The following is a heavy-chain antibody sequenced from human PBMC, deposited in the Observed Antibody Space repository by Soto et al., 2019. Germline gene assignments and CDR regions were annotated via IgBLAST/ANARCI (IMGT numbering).Heavy chain of an antibody. Sequence: SETLSLTCTVSGGSIRSSGNYWGWIRQPPGKGLEWIGSIYYSGSTYHNPSLKSRVTISVDTSKNQFSLKLSFVTAADTAVYYCARPEYSSSSYGMDVWGQGTTVTVSS. CDR1: GGSIRSSGNY. CDR3: ARPEYSSSSYGMDV. CDR2: IYYSGST. V-gene: IGHV4-39*01. D-gene: IGHD6-6*01. J-gene: IGHJ6*02.